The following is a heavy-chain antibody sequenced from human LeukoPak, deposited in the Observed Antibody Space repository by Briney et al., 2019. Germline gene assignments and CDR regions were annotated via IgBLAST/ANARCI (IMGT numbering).Heavy chain of an antibody. CDR1: GGSITSSSYY. D-gene: IGHD5-12*01. V-gene: IGHV4-39*01. Sequence: TSSETLSLTCTVSGGSITSSSYYWAWIRQPPGKGLEWIGSFYYGGTTFYNPSLKSRVTISADTSKNQFSLKLTSVTAADTAVYYCARRVIVATLDYWGQGILVTVSS. CDR3: ARRVIVATLDY. CDR2: FYYGGTT. J-gene: IGHJ4*02.